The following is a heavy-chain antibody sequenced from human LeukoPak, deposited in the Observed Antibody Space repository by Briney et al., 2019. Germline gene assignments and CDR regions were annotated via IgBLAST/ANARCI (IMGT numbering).Heavy chain of an antibody. CDR3: ARAAVTTALTYYFDY. J-gene: IGHJ4*02. V-gene: IGHV1-69*05. CDR1: GGTFSSYA. CDR2: IIPIFGTA. Sequence: SVKVSCKASGGTFSSYAISWVRQAPGQGLEWMGGIIPIFGTANYAQKFLGRVTITTDESTSTAYMELSSLRSEDTAVYYCARAAVTTALTYYFDYWGQGTLVTVSS. D-gene: IGHD4-17*01.